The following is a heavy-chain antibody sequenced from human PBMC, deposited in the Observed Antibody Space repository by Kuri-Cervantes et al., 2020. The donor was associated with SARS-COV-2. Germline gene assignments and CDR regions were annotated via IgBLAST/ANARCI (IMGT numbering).Heavy chain of an antibody. Sequence: SVKVSCKASGGTFSSYAISWVRQAPGQGLEWMGGIAPIFGKTDYAQKFQGRVTITADESTNTVYMELSSLRSEDTAVYYCATRVAGDPDYYYYYMDVWAQGPRSPSP. J-gene: IGHJ6*03. CDR2: IAPIFGKT. CDR3: ATRVAGDPDYYYYYMDV. D-gene: IGHD7-27*01. V-gene: IGHV1-69*13. CDR1: GGTFSSYA.